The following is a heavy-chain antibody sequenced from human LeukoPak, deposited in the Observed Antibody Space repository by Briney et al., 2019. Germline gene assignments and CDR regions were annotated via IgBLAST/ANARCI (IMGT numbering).Heavy chain of an antibody. CDR3: AKDGYYYDSSGYWWFDP. J-gene: IGHJ5*02. V-gene: IGHV3-23*01. CDR1: GFTFSSYA. D-gene: IGHD3-22*01. CDR2: ISGSGGST. Sequence: GGSLRLSCAASGFTFSSYAMSWVRQAPGKGLEWVSAISGSGGSTYYADSVKGRFTISRDNSKNTLYLQMNSLRAEDTAVYYCAKDGYYYDSSGYWWFDPWGQGTLVTVSS.